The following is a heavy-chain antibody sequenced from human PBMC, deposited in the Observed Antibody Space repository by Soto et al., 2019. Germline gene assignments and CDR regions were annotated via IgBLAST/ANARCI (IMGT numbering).Heavy chain of an antibody. V-gene: IGHV3-74*01. Sequence: EVHLVESGGGLVQPGGSLRLSCAGSGFTFSTYWMHWVRQVPGKGLVWVSCINSDGSTTSYADSVKGRFTISRDNAKDTLYLKMNSLRAEDTAVYYCARVGQGRYYFDYWGQGTLVTVSS. J-gene: IGHJ4*02. CDR2: INSDGSTT. CDR1: GFTFSTYW. CDR3: ARVGQGRYYFDY.